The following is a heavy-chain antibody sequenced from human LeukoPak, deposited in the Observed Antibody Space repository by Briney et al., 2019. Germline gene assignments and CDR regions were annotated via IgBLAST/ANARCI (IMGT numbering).Heavy chain of an antibody. V-gene: IGHV4-34*01. CDR3: VRGGHWTFDS. J-gene: IGHJ5*01. D-gene: IGHD3/OR15-3a*01. Sequence: SETLSLTCAVYGGSFRNYWWTWIRQPPGKGLEWIGEIHDSGRTNYNPSLKSRVTISVDTSKNQFSLKLSSVIAADTAVYFCVRGGHWTFDSWGQGILVTVSS. CDR2: IHDSGRT. CDR1: GGSFRNYW.